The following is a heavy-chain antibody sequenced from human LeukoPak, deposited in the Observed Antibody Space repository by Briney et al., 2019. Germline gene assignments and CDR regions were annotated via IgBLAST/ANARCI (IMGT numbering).Heavy chain of an antibody. Sequence: SETLSLTCAVYIDSFSNYHWNWIRQTPSKGLEWIGEVNEGGGTNISPSLRNRVILSVDTSKNQFFLKLISVTVADTAVYYCARGQGATVPQVGKNWFDPWGQGTRVTVSS. J-gene: IGHJ5*02. CDR1: IDSFSNYH. V-gene: IGHV4-34*01. CDR2: VNEGGGT. CDR3: ARGQGATVPQVGKNWFDP. D-gene: IGHD1-26*01.